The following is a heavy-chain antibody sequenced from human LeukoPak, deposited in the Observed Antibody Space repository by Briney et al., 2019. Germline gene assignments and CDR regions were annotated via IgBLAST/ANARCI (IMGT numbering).Heavy chain of an antibody. CDR1: GGTFSSHA. CDR3: ARGVRAMVLPYYMDV. Sequence: SVTVSCKASGGTFSSHAISWVRQAPGQGLEWMGGIIPIFGTANYAQKFQGRVTITTDESTSTAYMELSSLRSEDTAVYYCARGVRAMVLPYYMDVWGKGTTVTVSS. CDR2: IIPIFGTA. D-gene: IGHD4/OR15-4a*01. V-gene: IGHV1-69*05. J-gene: IGHJ6*03.